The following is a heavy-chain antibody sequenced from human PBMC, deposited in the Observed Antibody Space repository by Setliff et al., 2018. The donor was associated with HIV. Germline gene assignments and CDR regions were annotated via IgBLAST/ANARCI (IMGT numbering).Heavy chain of an antibody. V-gene: IGHV3-7*03. Sequence: GGSLRLSCAASGFTLGSDWMSWVRQAPGKGLEWVASIKEDGSAEYYVDSAKGRFTISRDNAKNSLYLQMNSLRAEDTAIYYCASSRPPDDSSGFLDHWGQGTLVTVSS. J-gene: IGHJ4*02. D-gene: IGHD3-22*01. CDR3: ASSRPPDDSSGFLDH. CDR1: GFTLGSDW. CDR2: IKEDGSAE.